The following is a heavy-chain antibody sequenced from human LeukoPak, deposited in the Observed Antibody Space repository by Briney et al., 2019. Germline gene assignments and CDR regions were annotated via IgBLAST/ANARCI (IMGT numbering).Heavy chain of an antibody. Sequence: GESLKISCQGSGYSFTSYWIGWVRQMPGKGLEWMGIIYPGDSDTRYSPSFQGQVTISADKSISTAYLQWSSLKASDTAMYYCARTPGGDFWSGYCYYSYYMDVWGKGTTVTVSS. CDR2: IYPGDSDT. CDR3: ARTPGGDFWSGYCYYSYYMDV. CDR1: GYSFTSYW. V-gene: IGHV5-51*01. D-gene: IGHD3-3*01. J-gene: IGHJ6*03.